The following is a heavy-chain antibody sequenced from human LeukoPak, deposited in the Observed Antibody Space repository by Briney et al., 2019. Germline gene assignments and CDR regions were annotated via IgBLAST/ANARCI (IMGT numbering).Heavy chain of an antibody. CDR3: ARADDGPFDY. Sequence: GSLRLSCAASGFTFSGDYMSWIRQPPGKGLEWIGYIYYSGSTNYNPSLKSRVTISVDTSKNQFSLKLSSVTAADTAVYYCARADDGPFDYWGQGTLVTVSS. CDR1: GFTFSGDY. CDR2: IYYSGST. D-gene: IGHD1-1*01. V-gene: IGHV4-59*01. J-gene: IGHJ4*02.